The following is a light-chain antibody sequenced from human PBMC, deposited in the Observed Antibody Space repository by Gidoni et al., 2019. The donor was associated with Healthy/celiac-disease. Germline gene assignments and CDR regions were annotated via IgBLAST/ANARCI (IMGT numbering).Light chain of an antibody. CDR3: QQRSNWPPT. CDR2: DAS. V-gene: IGKV3-11*01. CDR1: QSVSSY. Sequence: EIVLTQSPATLSLSPGERATLSCRASQSVSSYLAWYQQKPGQAPRLLIYDASNRATGIPARFSGSGSGTDFTLTISSLEPEDFAVYYCQQRSNWPPTFXTXTKVDIK. J-gene: IGKJ3*01.